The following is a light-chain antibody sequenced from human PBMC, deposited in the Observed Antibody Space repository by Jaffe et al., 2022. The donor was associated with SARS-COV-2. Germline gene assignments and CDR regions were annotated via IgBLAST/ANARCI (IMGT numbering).Light chain of an antibody. V-gene: IGLV2-14*03. Sequence: QSALTQPASVSGSPGQSITMSCTGTSRDVGGHNYVSWYQHHPGTAPKLIIFDVSSRPSGVSNRFSGSKSGNTASLTISGLQAEDDADYFCSSYTASSTWVFGGGTKLTVL. CDR3: SSYTASSTWV. CDR2: DVS. J-gene: IGLJ3*02. CDR1: SRDVGGHNY.